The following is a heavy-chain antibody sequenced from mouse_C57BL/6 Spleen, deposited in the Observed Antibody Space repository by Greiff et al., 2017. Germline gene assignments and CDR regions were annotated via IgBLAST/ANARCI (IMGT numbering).Heavy chain of an antibody. CDR2: INPNNGGT. Sequence: EVQLQQSGPELVKPGASVKISCKASGYTFTDYYMNWVKQSHGKSLEWIGDINPNNGGTSYNQKFKGKATLTVDKSSSTAYMELRSLTSADSAVYYCARWVYYSNFYAMDYWGQGTSVTVSS. V-gene: IGHV1-26*01. CDR1: GYTFTDYY. D-gene: IGHD2-5*01. CDR3: ARWVYYSNFYAMDY. J-gene: IGHJ4*01.